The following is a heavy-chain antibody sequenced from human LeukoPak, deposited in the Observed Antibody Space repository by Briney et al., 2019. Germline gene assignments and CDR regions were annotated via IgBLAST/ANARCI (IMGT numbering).Heavy chain of an antibody. CDR1: GGSISGYY. CDR3: ARRTTGLNWFDP. V-gene: IGHV4-59*08. D-gene: IGHD2/OR15-2a*01. J-gene: IGHJ5*02. Sequence: PSETLSLTCTVSGGSISGYYWSWLRQFPGKGLEWIGYIFYIGSANYNPSLKSRVTISVDTSNNQFSLKLSSVTAADTAVYYCARRTTGLNWFDPWGQGTLVTVSS. CDR2: IFYIGSA.